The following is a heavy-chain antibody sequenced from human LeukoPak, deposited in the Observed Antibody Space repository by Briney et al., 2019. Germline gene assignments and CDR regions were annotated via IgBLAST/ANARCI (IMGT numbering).Heavy chain of an antibody. CDR1: GGSISSGDYY. CDR2: IYYSGST. J-gene: IGHJ3*02. CDR3: ARVGYYYGSGSYPSHAMMDAFDI. D-gene: IGHD3-10*01. V-gene: IGHV4-61*08. Sequence: PSETLSLTCTVSGGSISSGDYYWSWIRQPPGKGLEWIGYIYYSGSTNYNPSLKSRVTISVDTSKNQFSLKLSSVTAADTAVYYCARVGYYYGSGSYPSHAMMDAFDIWGQGTMVTVSS.